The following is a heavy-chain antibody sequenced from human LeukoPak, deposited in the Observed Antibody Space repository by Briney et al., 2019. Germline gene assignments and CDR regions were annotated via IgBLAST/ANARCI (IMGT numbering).Heavy chain of an antibody. D-gene: IGHD3-22*01. CDR1: GGSFIGFH. Sequence: HSETLSLTCAVYGGSFIGFHWNWIRQPPGKGLEWIGDINHSGSTNYNPSLTSRVTISVDPSKNQFSLNLSSVTAADTAVYYCAPPLYYYEANGYSVAWGQGTLVTVSS. CDR2: INHSGST. CDR3: APPLYYYEANGYSVA. J-gene: IGHJ5*02. V-gene: IGHV4-34*01.